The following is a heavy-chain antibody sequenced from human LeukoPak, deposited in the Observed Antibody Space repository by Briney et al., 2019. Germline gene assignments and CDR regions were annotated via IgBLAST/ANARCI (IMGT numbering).Heavy chain of an antibody. CDR2: IYSSGIT. V-gene: IGHV4-39*02. Sequence: SETLSLTCTVSGGSISSRSYYWGWIRQPPGEGLEWIANIYSSGITYQNPSLKSRVTISVDTSKTHFSLKLSSLTAADTAVYYCAIQFYDSSGYYFQHWGQGNPVTVSS. CDR1: GGSISSRSYY. CDR3: AIQFYDSSGYYFQH. J-gene: IGHJ1*01. D-gene: IGHD3-22*01.